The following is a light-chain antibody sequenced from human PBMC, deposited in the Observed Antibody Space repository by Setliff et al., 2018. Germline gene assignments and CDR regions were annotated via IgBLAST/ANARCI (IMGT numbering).Light chain of an antibody. CDR3: SSYSSNTLV. V-gene: IGLV2-14*03. CDR1: SSDIGGYNY. CDR2: GVS. Sequence: SVLAQPASVSGSPGQSIIISCTGPSSDIGGYNYVSWYQQYPGKAPQLIIYGVSKRPSGVSDRFSGSKSGNTASLTISGLQVEGEADYYCSSYSSNTLVFAAGTKVTVL. J-gene: IGLJ1*01.